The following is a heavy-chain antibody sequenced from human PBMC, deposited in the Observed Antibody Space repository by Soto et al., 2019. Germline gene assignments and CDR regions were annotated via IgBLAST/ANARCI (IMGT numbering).Heavy chain of an antibody. CDR3: ARTTLQLELRQFDY. J-gene: IGHJ4*02. D-gene: IGHD1-7*01. CDR1: GFSLSTSGMC. Sequence: SGPTLVNPTQTLTLTCTFSGFSLSTSGMCVSWIRQPPGKALEWLARIDRDDDKYYSTSLKTRLTISKDTSKNQVVLTMTNMDPVDTATYYCARTTLQLELRQFDYWGQGNLVTVS. V-gene: IGHV2-70*11. CDR2: IDRDDDK.